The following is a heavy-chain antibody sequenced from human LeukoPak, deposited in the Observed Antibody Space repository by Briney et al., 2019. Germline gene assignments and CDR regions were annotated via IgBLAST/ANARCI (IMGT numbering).Heavy chain of an antibody. Sequence: GGSLRLSCAASGFTFSSYGMHWVRQAPGKGLEWVAFIRYDGSNKYYADSVKGRFTISRDNSKSTLYLQMNSLRAEDTAVYYCAKVRFSEWLPDAFDIWGQGTMVTVSS. V-gene: IGHV3-30*02. CDR3: AKVRFSEWLPDAFDI. CDR2: IRYDGSNK. D-gene: IGHD3-3*01. CDR1: GFTFSSYG. J-gene: IGHJ3*02.